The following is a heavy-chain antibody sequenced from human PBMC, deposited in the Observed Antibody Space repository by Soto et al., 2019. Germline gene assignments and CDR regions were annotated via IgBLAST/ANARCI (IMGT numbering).Heavy chain of an antibody. CDR1: GGSISSYY. CDR2: IYTSGST. V-gene: IGHV4-4*07. D-gene: IGHD2-21*02. CDR3: ARMYCGTDCYSYYSYCGMDV. J-gene: IGHJ6*02. Sequence: QVQLQESGPGLVKPSETLSLTCTVSGGSISSYYWSWIRQPAGKGLEWIGRIYTSGSTNYNPSLRRPVTKSVDNSKNQFSLELSHVTAADTAVYFCARMYCGTDCYSYYSYCGMDVWGQGTTVTVSS.